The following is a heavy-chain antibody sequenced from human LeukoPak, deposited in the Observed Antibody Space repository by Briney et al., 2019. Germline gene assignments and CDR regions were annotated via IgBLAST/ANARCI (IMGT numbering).Heavy chain of an antibody. Sequence: ASVKVSCKASGYTFTSYGISWVRQAPGQGLEWMGWISAYNGNTNYAQKLQGRVTMTTDTSTSTAYMELRSLRSDDTAVYYCARWFRGGSGSYGWIDPWGQGTLVTVSS. D-gene: IGHD3-10*01. CDR2: ISAYNGNT. CDR3: ARWFRGGSGSYGWIDP. V-gene: IGHV1-18*01. J-gene: IGHJ5*02. CDR1: GYTFTSYG.